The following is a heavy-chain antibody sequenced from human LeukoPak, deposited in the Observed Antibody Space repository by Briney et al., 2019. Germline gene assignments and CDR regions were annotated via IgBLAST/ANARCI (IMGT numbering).Heavy chain of an antibody. CDR2: IIPILGIA. CDR1: GGTFSSYA. CDR3: APTSITMIPEDGMDV. D-gene: IGHD3-22*01. V-gene: IGHV1-69*04. J-gene: IGHJ6*02. Sequence: SVKVSCKASGGTFSSYAISWVRQAPGQGLEWMGRIIPILGIANYAQKFQGRVTITADKSTSTAYMELSSLGSEDMAVYYCAPTSITMIPEDGMDVWGQGTTVTVSS.